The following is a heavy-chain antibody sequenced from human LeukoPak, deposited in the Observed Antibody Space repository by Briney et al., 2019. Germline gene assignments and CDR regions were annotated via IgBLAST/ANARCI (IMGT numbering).Heavy chain of an antibody. CDR2: IYTSGST. CDR1: VGSISSYY. D-gene: IGHD3-10*01. J-gene: IGHJ4*02. Sequence: PSETLSLTCTVSVGSISSYYWSWIRQPAGKGLECIGRIYTSGSTNYNPSLKSRVTMSVDTSKNQVSLKLSSVTAADTAVYYCARHPVRGSGRSRIKYFDYWGQGTLVTVSS. CDR3: ARHPVRGSGRSRIKYFDY. V-gene: IGHV4-4*07.